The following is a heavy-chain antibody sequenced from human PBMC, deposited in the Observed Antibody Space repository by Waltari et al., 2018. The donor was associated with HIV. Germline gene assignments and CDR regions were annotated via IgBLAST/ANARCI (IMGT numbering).Heavy chain of an antibody. D-gene: IGHD6-19*01. J-gene: IGHJ2*01. V-gene: IGHV3-73*02. Sequence: QLLEYGGALVPPGRALTISCTASCFSSSDTPLHWVRQAPGKRPQWVCSSAPRRNDYGPIYTWSVECRFNIARHDSENTACVHMTKLNFEDTAIYYFSVGSPDYWYFGRWCRGTRVTVSS. CDR2: SAPRRNDYGP. CDR1: CFSSSDTP. CDR3: SVGSPDYWYFGR.